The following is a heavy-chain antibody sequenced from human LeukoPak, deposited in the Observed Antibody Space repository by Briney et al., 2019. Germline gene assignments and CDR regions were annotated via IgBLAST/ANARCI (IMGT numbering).Heavy chain of an antibody. CDR3: ARSVSSGWYFFDY. CDR1: GGTVSSYA. V-gene: IGHV1-18*01. Sequence: GASVKVSCKASGGTVSSYAISWGRQAPGQGLEWMGWISAYNGNTNYAQKLQGRVTMTTDTSTSTAYMELRSLRSDDTAVYYCARSVSSGWYFFDYWGQGTLVTVSS. J-gene: IGHJ4*02. D-gene: IGHD6-19*01. CDR2: ISAYNGNT.